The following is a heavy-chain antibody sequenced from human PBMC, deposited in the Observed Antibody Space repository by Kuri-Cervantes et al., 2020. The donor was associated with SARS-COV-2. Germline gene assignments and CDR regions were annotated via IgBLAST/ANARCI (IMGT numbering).Heavy chain of an antibody. Sequence: GESLKISCAASGFTFSSYEMNWVRQAPGKGLEWVSYISSSGSTIYYADSVKGRFTISRDNSKNTLYLQMNSLRAEDTAMYYCAKRNPSGTYFDHWGQGALVTVSS. D-gene: IGHD1-26*01. CDR2: ISSSGSTI. CDR1: GFTFSSYE. J-gene: IGHJ4*02. CDR3: AKRNPSGTYFDH. V-gene: IGHV3-48*03.